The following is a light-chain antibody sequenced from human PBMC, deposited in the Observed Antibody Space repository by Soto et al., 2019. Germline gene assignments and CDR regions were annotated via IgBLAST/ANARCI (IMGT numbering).Light chain of an antibody. Sequence: QSVLTQPPSASGTPGQRVTISCSGSSSNIGSNYVYWYQQLPGTAPKLLIYSNNQRPSGVPDRFSGSKSGTSASLAISGLRSEDEADYYCAAWDDSLSGPLYVFGTGTKLTV. CDR3: AAWDDSLSGPLYV. J-gene: IGLJ1*01. V-gene: IGLV1-47*02. CDR1: SSNIGSNY. CDR2: SNN.